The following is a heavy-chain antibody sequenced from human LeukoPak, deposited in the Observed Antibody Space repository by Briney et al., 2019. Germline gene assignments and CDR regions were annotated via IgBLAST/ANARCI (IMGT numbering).Heavy chain of an antibody. CDR3: AREGILHFWSGPLDY. Sequence: GGSLRLSCAASGFTFSSYSMNWVRPAPGKGLEWGSYISSSSSTIYYADSVKGRFTISRDNAKNTLYLQMNSLRAEDTAVYYCAREGILHFWSGPLDYWGQGTLVTVSS. CDR2: ISSSSSTI. D-gene: IGHD3-3*02. V-gene: IGHV3-48*01. J-gene: IGHJ4*02. CDR1: GFTFSSYS.